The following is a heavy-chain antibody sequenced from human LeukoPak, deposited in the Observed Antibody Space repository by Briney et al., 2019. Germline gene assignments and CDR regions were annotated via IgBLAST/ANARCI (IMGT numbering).Heavy chain of an antibody. CDR3: ARQTGYFRY. V-gene: IGHV4-59*08. Sequence: SETLSLTCTVSGGSISGYYWSWTRQPPGKGLEWIGHIYYSGSTNYNPSLKSRVTISVDTSKNQFSLKLNSVTAADTAVYYCARQTGYFRYWGQGTLVAVSS. CDR1: GGSISGYY. CDR2: IYYSGST. D-gene: IGHD3-10*01. J-gene: IGHJ1*01.